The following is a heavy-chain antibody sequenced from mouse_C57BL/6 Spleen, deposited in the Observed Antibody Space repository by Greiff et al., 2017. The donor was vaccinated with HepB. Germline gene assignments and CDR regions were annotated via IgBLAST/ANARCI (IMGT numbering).Heavy chain of an antibody. CDR2: IYPGDGDT. V-gene: IGHV1-80*01. J-gene: IGHJ2*01. D-gene: IGHD1-1*01. CDR3: ARSGLLLPPLDY. CDR1: GYAFSSYW. Sequence: QVQLQQSGAELVKPGASVKISCKASGYAFSSYWMNWVKQRPGKGLEWIGQIYPGDGDTNYNGKFKGKATLTADKSSSTAYMQLSSLTSEDSAVYFCARSGLLLPPLDYWGQGTTLTVSS.